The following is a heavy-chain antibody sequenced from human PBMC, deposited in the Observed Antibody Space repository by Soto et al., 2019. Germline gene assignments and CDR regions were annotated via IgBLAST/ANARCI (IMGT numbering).Heavy chain of an antibody. CDR2: INHSGST. D-gene: IGHD6-13*01. V-gene: IGHV4-34*01. J-gene: IGHJ4*02. CDR3: ARGRNRYSSSWYIDY. Sequence: PSETLSLTCAVYGGSFSGYYWSWIRQPPGKGLEWIGEINHSGSTNYNPSLKSRVTISVDTSKNQFSLELSSVTAADTAVYYCARGRNRYSSSWYIDYWGQGTLVTVSS. CDR1: GGSFSGYY.